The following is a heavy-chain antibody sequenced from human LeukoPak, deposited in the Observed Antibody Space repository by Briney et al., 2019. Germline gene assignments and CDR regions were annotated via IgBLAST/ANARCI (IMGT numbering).Heavy chain of an antibody. Sequence: ASVKVSCKASGYTFTGYYMHWVRQAPGQGLEWMGWINPNSGDTNYAQKFQGWVTMTRDTSISTAYMELSSLRSEDTAVYYCARGAQKHRKVWFDPWGQGTLVTVSS. CDR2: INPNSGDT. CDR1: GYTFTGYY. CDR3: ARGAQKHRKVWFDP. J-gene: IGHJ5*02. V-gene: IGHV1-2*04.